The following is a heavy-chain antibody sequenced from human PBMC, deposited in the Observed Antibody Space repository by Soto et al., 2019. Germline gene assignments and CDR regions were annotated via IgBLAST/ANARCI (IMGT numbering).Heavy chain of an antibody. Sequence: GGSLRLSCAASRFTLSSYAMHWVRQAPGKGLEWVAVTSYGGSNKYYADSMKGRFTISRDNSKNTLYLQMNSLRPEDTAVYYCERGVSGVITYFDYWGQGTLVTVSS. J-gene: IGHJ4*02. V-gene: IGHV3-30-3*01. D-gene: IGHD3-22*01. CDR1: RFTLSSYA. CDR2: TSYGGSNK. CDR3: ERGVSGVITYFDY.